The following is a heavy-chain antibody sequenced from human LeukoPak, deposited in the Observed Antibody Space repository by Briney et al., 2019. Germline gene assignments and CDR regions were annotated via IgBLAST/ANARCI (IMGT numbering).Heavy chain of an antibody. V-gene: IGHV4-34*01. CDR2: INHSGST. Sequence: PSETLSLTCAVYGGSFSGYYWSWIRQPPGKGLEWIGEINHSGSTNYNPSLKRRVTISVDTCKKKFSLKLSSVTAADTAVYYCARSASYYDYVWGSYRPNWFDPWGQGTLVTVSS. J-gene: IGHJ5*02. CDR3: ARSASYYDYVWGSYRPNWFDP. D-gene: IGHD3-16*02. CDR1: GGSFSGYY.